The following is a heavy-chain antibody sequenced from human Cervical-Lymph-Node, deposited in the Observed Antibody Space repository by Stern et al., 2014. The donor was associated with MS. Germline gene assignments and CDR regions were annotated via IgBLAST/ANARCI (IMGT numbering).Heavy chain of an antibody. CDR2: IIPIFGTA. CDR1: GGTFSSYA. V-gene: IGHV1-69*01. Sequence: QVQLVQSGAEVKKPGSSVKVSCKASGGTFSSYAISWVRQAPGQGLEWMGGIIPIFGTANYAQKFQGRVTITADESTSTAYMELSSLRSEDTAVYYCANTPSAYCSSTSCYLPEQDYWGQGTLVTVSS. D-gene: IGHD2-2*01. CDR3: ANTPSAYCSSTSCYLPEQDY. J-gene: IGHJ4*02.